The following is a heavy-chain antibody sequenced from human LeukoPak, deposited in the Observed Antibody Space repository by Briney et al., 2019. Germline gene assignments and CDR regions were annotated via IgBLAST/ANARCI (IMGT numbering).Heavy chain of an antibody. V-gene: IGHV1-2*02. J-gene: IGHJ4*02. Sequence: ASVKVSCKAFGYTFTGYYIHWVRQAPGQGLEWMGWINPNSGDTNFAQKFQGRVTMTRDTSISTAYMELSRLRSDDTAVYYCANVIAGVTTDYWGQGTLVTVSS. CDR2: INPNSGDT. CDR3: ANVIAGVTTDY. D-gene: IGHD1-26*01. CDR1: GYTFTGYY.